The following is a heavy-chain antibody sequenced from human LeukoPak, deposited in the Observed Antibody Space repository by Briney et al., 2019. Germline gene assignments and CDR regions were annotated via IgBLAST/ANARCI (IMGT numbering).Heavy chain of an antibody. CDR3: AKNSPRYCAGDCPLDY. J-gene: IGHJ4*02. Sequence: GGSLRLSCAASGFTFSSYAMHWVRQAPGKGLEWVAVISCDGSNKYYADSVKGRFTISRDNSENMLYLQINSLRVEDTAVFYCAKNSPRYCAGDCPLDYWGQGTLVTVSS. D-gene: IGHD2-21*02. V-gene: IGHV3-30-3*02. CDR2: ISCDGSNK. CDR1: GFTFSSYA.